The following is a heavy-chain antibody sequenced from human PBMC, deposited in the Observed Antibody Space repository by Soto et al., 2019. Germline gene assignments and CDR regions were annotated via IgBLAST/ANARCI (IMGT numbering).Heavy chain of an antibody. V-gene: IGHV3-21*01. D-gene: IGHD2-2*01. CDR3: AISYCSMCAFDI. CDR2: ISSSSSYI. J-gene: IGHJ3*02. CDR1: GFTFSSYS. Sequence: PGGSLRLSCAASGFTFSSYSMNWVRQAPGKGLEWVSSISSSSSYIYYADSVKGRFTISRDNAKNSLYLQMNSLRAEDAAVYYCAISYCSMCAFDILGQGTMVTVSS.